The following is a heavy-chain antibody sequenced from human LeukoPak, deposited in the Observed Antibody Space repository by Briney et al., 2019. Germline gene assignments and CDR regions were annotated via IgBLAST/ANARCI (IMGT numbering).Heavy chain of an antibody. V-gene: IGHV4-34*01. CDR3: ARVASIGSSLKANDY. Sequence: SETLSLTCAVYGGSFSGYYWSWIRQPPGKGLEWIGEINHSGSTNYNPPLKSRVTISVDTSKNQFSLKLSSVTAADTAVYYCARVASIGSSLKANDYWGQGTLVTVSS. CDR2: INHSGST. J-gene: IGHJ4*02. D-gene: IGHD6-13*01. CDR1: GGSFSGYY.